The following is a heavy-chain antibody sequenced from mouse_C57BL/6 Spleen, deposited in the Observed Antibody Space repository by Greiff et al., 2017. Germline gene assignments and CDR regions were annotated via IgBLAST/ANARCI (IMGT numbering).Heavy chain of an antibody. V-gene: IGHV1-54*01. CDR1: GYAFTNYL. CDR2: INPGSGGT. J-gene: IGHJ2*01. CDR3: AREGYGSSPLDY. D-gene: IGHD1-1*01. Sequence: VNVVESGAELVRPGTSVKVSCKASGYAFTNYLIEWVKQRPGQGLEWIGVINPGSGGTNYNEKFKGKATLTADKSSSTAYMQLSSLTSEDSAVYFCAREGYGSSPLDYWGQGTTLTVSS.